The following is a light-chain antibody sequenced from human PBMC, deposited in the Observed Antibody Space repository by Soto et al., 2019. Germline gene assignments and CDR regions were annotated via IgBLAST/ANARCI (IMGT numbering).Light chain of an antibody. J-gene: IGLJ3*02. Sequence: QSALTQPASVSGSPGQSITISCTGTSSDVGGYNYVSWYQQHPDKAPKLMIYEVSNRPSGVSNRFSGSKSGNTASLTISGLQAEDEADYYCSSYTSSSSPCVFGGGTQLTVL. V-gene: IGLV2-14*01. CDR2: EVS. CDR1: SSDVGGYNY. CDR3: SSYTSSSSPCV.